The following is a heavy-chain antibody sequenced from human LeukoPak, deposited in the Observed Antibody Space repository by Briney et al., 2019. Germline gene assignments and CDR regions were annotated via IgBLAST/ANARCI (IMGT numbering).Heavy chain of an antibody. V-gene: IGHV1-46*01. CDR2: INPSGGST. J-gene: IGHJ4*02. CDR1: GYTFSDYY. D-gene: IGHD1-26*01. Sequence: ASVKVSCKASGYTFSDYYIHWVRVAPGQGLEWMGFINPSGGSTSYAQKFQGRVTMTRDTSTSAVYMELSSLRSEDTAMYYCARNVGSGSDYWGQGTLVAVSS. CDR3: ARNVGSGSDY.